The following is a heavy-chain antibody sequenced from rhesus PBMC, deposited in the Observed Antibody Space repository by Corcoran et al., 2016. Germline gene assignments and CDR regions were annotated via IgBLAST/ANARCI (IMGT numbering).Heavy chain of an antibody. CDR3: ATAFSDSWSYWYFDL. V-gene: IGHV1-111*02. CDR1: GYTFTDYY. J-gene: IGHJ2*01. D-gene: IGHD6-13*01. Sequence: EVQLVQSGAEVKKPGASVKISCKASGYTFTDYYLHWVRQAPGKGLEWMGRVDPEDGEAIPAQKVQDRVTIPAETSTDTAYMELSGLRSEDTAVYYCATAFSDSWSYWYFDLWGPGTPITISS. CDR2: VDPEDGEA.